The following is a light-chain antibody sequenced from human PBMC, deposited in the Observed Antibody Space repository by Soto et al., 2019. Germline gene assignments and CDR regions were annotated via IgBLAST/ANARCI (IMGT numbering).Light chain of an antibody. CDR1: SSNVGTYDL. Sequence: QSALTQPASVSASPGQSITISCTGTSSNVGTYDLVSWYQHHPDKAPKLIIYEGTKRPSGISSRFSGSKSGNTASLTISGLQAEDDADYYCCSFAFGAALVFGGGTKVTVL. CDR2: EGT. V-gene: IGLV2-23*01. J-gene: IGLJ2*01. CDR3: CSFAFGAALV.